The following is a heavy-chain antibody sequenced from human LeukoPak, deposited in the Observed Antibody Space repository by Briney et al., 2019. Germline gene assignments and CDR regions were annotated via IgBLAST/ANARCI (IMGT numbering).Heavy chain of an antibody. CDR3: ARLDITTIPC. D-gene: IGHD3-22*01. CDR1: GYTFTGYY. V-gene: IGHV1-2*02. Sequence: ASVKVSCKASGYTFTGYYMHWVRQAPGQGLEWMGWINPNSGGTNYAQKFQGRVTMTRDTSTSTANMELSRLRYDDTAVDYCARLDITTIPCGGQGTLATVSA. J-gene: IGHJ4*02. CDR2: INPNSGGT.